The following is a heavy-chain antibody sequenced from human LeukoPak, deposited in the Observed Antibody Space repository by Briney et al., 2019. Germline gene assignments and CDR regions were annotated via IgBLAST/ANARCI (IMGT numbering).Heavy chain of an antibody. CDR2: IYYSGST. J-gene: IGHJ4*02. Sequence: SETLSLTCAVSGGSISSGGYPWSWIRQPPGRGLEWIGYIYYSGSTNYNPSLKSRVTISVDTSKNQFSLKLSSVTAADTAVYYCARGDDCTNGVCVFVDYWGQGTLVTVSS. V-gene: IGHV4-61*08. CDR3: ARGDDCTNGVCVFVDY. CDR1: GGSISSGGYP. D-gene: IGHD2-8*01.